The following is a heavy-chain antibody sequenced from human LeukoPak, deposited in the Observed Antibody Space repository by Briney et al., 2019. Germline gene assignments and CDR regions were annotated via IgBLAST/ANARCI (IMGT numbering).Heavy chain of an antibody. CDR3: ATNAGQWLVPFDY. V-gene: IGHV3-23*01. CDR1: GLTFSSHA. D-gene: IGHD6-19*01. CDR2: ISGSGGST. Sequence: GGSLRLSCAASGLTFSSHAMNWVRQAPGKGLEWVSVISGSGGSTYYADSVKGRFTNSRDNSKNTLYLQMNSLRVEDTAVYYCATNAGQWLVPFDYWGQGTLVTVSS. J-gene: IGHJ4*02.